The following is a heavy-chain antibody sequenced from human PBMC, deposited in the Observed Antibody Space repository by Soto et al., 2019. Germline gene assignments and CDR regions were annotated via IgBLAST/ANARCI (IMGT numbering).Heavy chain of an antibody. D-gene: IGHD6-13*01. CDR2: INPSGGST. Sequence: ASVQVSCMASGYTFTSYYMHWVRQAPGQGLEWMGIINPSGGSTIYAQKFKGRVTMTRDTSTSTVNMELSSLRSEDTAVYYCASCPGYSSSWSEYYFDYWGQGTLVTVSS. V-gene: IGHV1-46*03. CDR1: GYTFTSYY. J-gene: IGHJ4*02. CDR3: ASCPGYSSSWSEYYFDY.